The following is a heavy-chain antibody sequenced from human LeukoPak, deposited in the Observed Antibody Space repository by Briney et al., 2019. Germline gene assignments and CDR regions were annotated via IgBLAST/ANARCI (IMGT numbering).Heavy chain of an antibody. D-gene: IGHD3-22*01. V-gene: IGHV4-34*01. J-gene: IGHJ4*02. CDR3: ARDFFQNSLIMIESH. CDR1: GGSFSGYY. CDR2: INHSGST. Sequence: PSETLSLACAGYGGSFSGYYWSWIRQPPGKGLERIREINHSGSTNYNPSLKSRVTISVDTSKNQFSLKLSSVTAADTAVYYCARDFFQNSLIMIESHWRQGTLVIVSS.